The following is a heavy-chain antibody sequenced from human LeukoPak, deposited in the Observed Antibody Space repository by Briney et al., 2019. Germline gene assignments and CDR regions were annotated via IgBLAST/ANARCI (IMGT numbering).Heavy chain of an antibody. CDR2: IYYSGST. J-gene: IGHJ4*02. D-gene: IGHD5-24*01. CDR3: ARGWLQFFLLDY. V-gene: IGHV4-61*01. Sequence: SETLSLTCTVSGGSVSSGSYYWSWIRQPPGKGLEWIGYIYYSGSTNYNPSLKSRVTISVDTSKNQFSLKLSSVTAADTAAYYCARGWLQFFLLDYWGQGTLVTVSS. CDR1: GGSVSSGSYY.